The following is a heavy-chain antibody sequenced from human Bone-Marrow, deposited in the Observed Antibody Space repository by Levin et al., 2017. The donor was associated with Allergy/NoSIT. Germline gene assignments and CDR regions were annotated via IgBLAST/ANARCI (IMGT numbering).Heavy chain of an antibody. Sequence: GESLKISCKVSGYTLTELSMHWVRQAPGKGLEWMGGFDPEDGETIYAQKFQGRVTMTEDTSTDTAYMELSSLRSEDTAVYYCATMGMSITGTTDAFDIWGQGTMVTVSS. CDR2: FDPEDGET. CDR1: GYTLTELS. J-gene: IGHJ3*02. V-gene: IGHV1-24*01. D-gene: IGHD1-7*01. CDR3: ATMGMSITGTTDAFDI.